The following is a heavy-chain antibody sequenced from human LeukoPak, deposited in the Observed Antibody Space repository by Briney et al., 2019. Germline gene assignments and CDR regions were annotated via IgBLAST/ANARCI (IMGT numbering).Heavy chain of an antibody. J-gene: IGHJ4*02. CDR2: MSYGGSNK. V-gene: IGHV3-30*18. D-gene: IGHD3-10*01. CDR3: AKDSYYDSGSLDY. CDR1: GFTFSSYG. Sequence: PGRSLRLSCAASGFTFSSYGMHWVRQAPGKGLEWVAAMSYGGSNKHYVDSVKGRFTISRDNSKNTLYLQMNSLRGEDTAVYYCAKDSYYDSGSLDYWGQGTLVTVSS.